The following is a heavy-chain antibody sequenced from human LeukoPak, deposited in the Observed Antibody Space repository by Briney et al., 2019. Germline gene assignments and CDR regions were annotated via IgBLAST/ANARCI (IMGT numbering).Heavy chain of an antibody. V-gene: IGHV3-20*04. CDR1: GFTFDDYG. CDR3: AREAVAEGGYYYYMDV. CDR2: INWNGGST. J-gene: IGHJ6*03. D-gene: IGHD6-13*01. Sequence: GGSLRLSCAASGFTFDDYGMSWVRQAPGKGQEWVSGINWNGGSTGYADSVKGRFTISRDNAKNSLYLQMISLRAEDTALYSCAREAVAEGGYYYYMDVWGKGTTVTVSS.